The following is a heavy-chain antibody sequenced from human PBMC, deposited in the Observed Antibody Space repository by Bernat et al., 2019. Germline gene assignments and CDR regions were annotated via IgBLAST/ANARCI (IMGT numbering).Heavy chain of an antibody. CDR3: AEHSRELET. CDR1: GFTFSDHY. Sequence: QVQLVESGGGLVKPGGSLRLYCAASGFTFSDHYMSWIRQAPGKGLEWVSYISTTGSYANYADSVRGRFTIYRDNAKESLYLQMNSLRGEDTAVYYCAEHSRELETWGQGTLGTVSS. CDR2: ISTTGSYA. J-gene: IGHJ5*02. V-gene: IGHV3-11*05. D-gene: IGHD6-6*01.